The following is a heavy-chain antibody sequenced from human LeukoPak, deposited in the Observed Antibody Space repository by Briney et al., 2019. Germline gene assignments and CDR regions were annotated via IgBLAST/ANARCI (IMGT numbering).Heavy chain of an antibody. CDR2: MNPNSGNT. V-gene: IGHV1-8*01. CDR1: GYTFTSYD. D-gene: IGHD3-3*01. CDR3: ARAHPGLRFLEWLLSGGWFDP. J-gene: IGHJ5*02. Sequence: ASVKVSCKASGYTFTSYDIHWVRQATGQGLAWMGWMNPNSGNTGYAQKFQGRVTMTRNTSKSTAYMELSSLRSEDTAVYYCARAHPGLRFLEWLLSGGWFDPWGQGTLVTVSS.